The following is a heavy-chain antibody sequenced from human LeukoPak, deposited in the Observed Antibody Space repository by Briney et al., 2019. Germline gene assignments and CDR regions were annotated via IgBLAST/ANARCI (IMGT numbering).Heavy chain of an antibody. CDR3: VRASRDSSKMLDY. J-gene: IGHJ4*02. V-gene: IGHV1-46*01. CDR1: GYTFTTYW. Sequence: GASVKVSCKASGYTFTTYWVQWVRQAPGQGLEWVALINPNDGSTTYAHKFQGRVTMTRDTSTSTVYMDLSRLTSEDTAVYYCVRASRDSSKMLDYWGQGTLVTVSS. CDR2: INPNDGST. D-gene: IGHD6-13*01.